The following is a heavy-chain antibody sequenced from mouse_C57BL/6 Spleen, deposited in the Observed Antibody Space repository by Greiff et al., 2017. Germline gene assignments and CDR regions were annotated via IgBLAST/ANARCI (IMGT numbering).Heavy chain of an antibody. CDR3: ARYEAMDY. V-gene: IGHV7-3*01. J-gene: IGHJ4*01. Sequence: EVQVVESGGGLVQPGGSLSLSCAASGFTFTDYYMSWVRQPPGKALEWLGFIRNKANGYTTEYSASVKGRFTISRDNSQSILYLQMNALRSEDSATYYCARYEAMDYWGQGTSVTVSS. CDR2: IRNKANGYTT. CDR1: GFTFTDYY.